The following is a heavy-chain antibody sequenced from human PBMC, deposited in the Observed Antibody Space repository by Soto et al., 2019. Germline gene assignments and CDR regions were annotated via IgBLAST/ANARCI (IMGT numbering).Heavy chain of an antibody. Sequence: EVQLVESGGGLVQPARSLRLSCVASGFTADAYAIHWVRQAPGKGLEWVSGISSNSDTIDYADSVKGRFTISRDNAKNSLFLQMNSLRPEDTALYYCAKDMKWGGMTTIHYCDCWGQGTLVTVSS. D-gene: IGHD4-17*01. V-gene: IGHV3-9*02. CDR2: ISSNSDTI. CDR1: GFTADAYA. CDR3: AKDMKWGGMTTIHYCDC. J-gene: IGHJ4*02.